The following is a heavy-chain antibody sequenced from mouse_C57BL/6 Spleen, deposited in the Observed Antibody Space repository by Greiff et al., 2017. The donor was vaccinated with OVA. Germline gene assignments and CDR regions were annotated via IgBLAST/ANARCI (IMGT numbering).Heavy chain of an antibody. Sequence: QVQLKESGPGLVQPSQSLSITCTVSGFSLTSYGVHWVRQSPGKGLEWLGVIWSGGSTDYNAAFISRLSISKDNSKSQVFFKMNSLQADDTSIYYCARGPVPFAYWGQGTLVTVSA. CDR1: GFSLTSYG. CDR3: ARGPVPFAY. V-gene: IGHV2-2*01. D-gene: IGHD5-1*01. CDR2: IWSGGST. J-gene: IGHJ3*01.